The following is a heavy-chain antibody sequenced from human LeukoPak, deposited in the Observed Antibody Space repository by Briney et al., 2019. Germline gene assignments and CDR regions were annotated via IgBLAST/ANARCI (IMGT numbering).Heavy chain of an antibody. CDR1: GFTFDDYA. V-gene: IGHV3-48*03. CDR2: ISSSGSTI. D-gene: IGHD3-10*01. J-gene: IGHJ4*02. Sequence: GRSLRLSCAASGFTFDDYAMHWVRQAPGKGLEWVSYISSSGSTIYYADSVKGRFTISRDNAKNSLYLQMNSLRAEDTAVYYCARVTYGSGTYGAFDYWGQGTLVTVSS. CDR3: ARVTYGSGTYGAFDY.